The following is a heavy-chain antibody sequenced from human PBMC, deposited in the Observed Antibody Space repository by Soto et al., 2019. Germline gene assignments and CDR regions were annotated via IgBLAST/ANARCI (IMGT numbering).Heavy chain of an antibody. J-gene: IGHJ6*03. CDR1: GFTFSSYA. D-gene: IGHD4-17*01. V-gene: IGHV3-23*01. CDR3: AKTGWFDGDYVDYYYMDV. CDR2: ISGSGGST. Sequence: GGSLRLSCAASGFTFSSYAMSWVRQAPGKGLEWVSAISGSGGSTYYADSVKGRFTFSRDNSKNTLYLQMNSLRAEDTAVYYCAKTGWFDGDYVDYYYMDVWGKGTTVTVSS.